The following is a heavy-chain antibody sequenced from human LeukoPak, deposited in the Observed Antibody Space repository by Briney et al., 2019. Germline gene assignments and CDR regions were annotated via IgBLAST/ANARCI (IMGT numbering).Heavy chain of an antibody. D-gene: IGHD2-15*01. CDR1: GGSISSYY. Sequence: SETLSLTCTVSGGSISSYYWTWIRQPAGKGLEWIGRIYTSGSTNYNPSLKSRATMSVDTSKNQFSLKLSSVTAADTAVYYCARDLRYCSGGSCYYYYYYMDVWGKGTTVTISS. CDR3: ARDLRYCSGGSCYYYYYYMDV. V-gene: IGHV4-4*07. CDR2: IYTSGST. J-gene: IGHJ6*03.